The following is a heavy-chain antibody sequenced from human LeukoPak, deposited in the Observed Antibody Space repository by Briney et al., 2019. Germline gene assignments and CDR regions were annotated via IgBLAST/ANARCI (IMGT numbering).Heavy chain of an antibody. Sequence: SETLSLTCTVSGGSISSYYWSWIRQPPGKGLEWIGEINHSGSTNYNPSLKSRVTISVDTSKNQFSLKLSSVTAADTAVYYCARGIGYSYGRNFDYWGQGTLVTVSS. D-gene: IGHD5-18*01. CDR3: ARGIGYSYGRNFDY. CDR2: INHSGST. V-gene: IGHV4-34*01. J-gene: IGHJ4*02. CDR1: GGSISSYY.